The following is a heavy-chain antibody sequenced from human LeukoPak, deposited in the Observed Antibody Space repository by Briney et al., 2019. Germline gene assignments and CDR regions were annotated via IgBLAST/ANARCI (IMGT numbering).Heavy chain of an antibody. CDR3: AVGGGYSEGSTWGRVDY. D-gene: IGHD3-16*01. V-gene: IGHV1-69*06. CDR1: GGTFSSYA. CDR2: IIPIFGTA. Sequence: ASVKVSCKASGGTFSSYAISWVRQAPGQGLEWMGGIIPIFGTANYAQKFQGRVTITADKSTSTAYMELSSLRSEDTAVYYCAVGGGYSEGSTWGRVDYWGQGTLVTVSS. J-gene: IGHJ4*02.